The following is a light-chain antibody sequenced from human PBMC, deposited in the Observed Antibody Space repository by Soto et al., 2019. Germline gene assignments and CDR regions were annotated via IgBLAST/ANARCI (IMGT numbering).Light chain of an antibody. Sequence: VISHSPLSLRVNLLQPASISCRTRQHLVFTDGNTYLNWFQQRPGQPPRRLIYKVSHRDSGVPDRFSGSGSGTDFTLKISRVEADDVGIYYCMQGTHWPQTFGQGTKV. V-gene: IGKV2-30*01. CDR3: MQGTHWPQT. J-gene: IGKJ1*01. CDR1: QHLVFTDGNTY. CDR2: KVS.